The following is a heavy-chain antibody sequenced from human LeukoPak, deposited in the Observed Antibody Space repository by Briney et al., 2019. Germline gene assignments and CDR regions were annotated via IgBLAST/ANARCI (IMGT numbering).Heavy chain of an antibody. CDR2: MNPNSGNT. V-gene: IGHV1-69*04. Sequence: SVKVSCKASGGTFSSYAISWVRQAPGQGLEWMGWMNPNSGNTGYAQKFQGRVTITADKSTSTAYMELSSLRSEDTAAYYCARASSRDGYNHVDYWGQGTLVTVSS. J-gene: IGHJ4*02. CDR1: GGTFSSYA. D-gene: IGHD5-24*01. CDR3: ARASSRDGYNHVDY.